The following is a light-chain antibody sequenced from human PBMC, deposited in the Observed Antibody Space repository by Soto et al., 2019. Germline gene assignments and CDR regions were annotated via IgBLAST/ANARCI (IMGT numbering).Light chain of an antibody. J-gene: IGLJ1*01. V-gene: IGLV1-44*01. CDR3: AAWHDSLNGYV. CDR2: SNN. Sequence: QSVLTQPPSASGTPGQRVTISCSGSSSNIGGNTVNWYQQLPGTAPKLLIYSNNQRPSGVPDRFSGSKSGTSASLAISGLQSEDEADYYCAAWHDSLNGYVFGTGTKGTVL. CDR1: SSNIGGNT.